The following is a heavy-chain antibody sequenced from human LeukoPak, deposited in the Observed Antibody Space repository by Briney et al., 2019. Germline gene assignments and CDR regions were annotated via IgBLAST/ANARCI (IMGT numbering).Heavy chain of an antibody. CDR1: GFIFNSYG. Sequence: PGGSLRLSCAASGFIFNSYGMHWVRQAPGKGLEWVAFIRYDGSNKYYADSVKGRFTISRDNSKNTLYLQMNSLRAEDTAVYYCAKGPAYSSSWYSLLGDYWGQGTLVTVSS. CDR2: IRYDGSNK. CDR3: AKGPAYSSSWYSLLGDY. V-gene: IGHV3-30*02. D-gene: IGHD6-13*01. J-gene: IGHJ4*02.